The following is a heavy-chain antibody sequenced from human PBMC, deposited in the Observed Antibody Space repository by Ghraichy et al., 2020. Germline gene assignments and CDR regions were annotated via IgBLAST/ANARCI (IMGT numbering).Heavy chain of an antibody. CDR3: SRPLVGSYDAFDI. V-gene: IGHV3-33*01. J-gene: IGHJ3*02. CDR1: GFTFNNYG. D-gene: IGHD3-10*01. CDR2: IWNDGSNK. Sequence: GGSLRLSCAVSGFTFNNYGMHWVRQAPGKGLEWVAVIWNDGSNKYYADSVKGRFTISRDSSKNTLYLQLNSLRAEDTAVYYCSRPLVGSYDAFDIWGQGTKVTVSS.